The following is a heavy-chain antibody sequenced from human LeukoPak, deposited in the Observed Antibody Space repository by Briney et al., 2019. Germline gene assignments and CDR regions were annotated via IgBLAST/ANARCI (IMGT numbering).Heavy chain of an antibody. CDR2: IYHSGST. CDR3: AREIGYSKSNDNWFDP. V-gene: IGHV4-38-2*02. CDR1: GYSISSGYY. D-gene: IGHD4-11*01. Sequence: SETLSLTCTVSGYSISSGYYWGWIRQPPGKGLEWIGTIYHSGSTYYNPSLKSRVTISVDTSKNQFSLKLSSVTAADTAVYYCAREIGYSKSNDNWFDPWGQGTLVTVSS. J-gene: IGHJ5*02.